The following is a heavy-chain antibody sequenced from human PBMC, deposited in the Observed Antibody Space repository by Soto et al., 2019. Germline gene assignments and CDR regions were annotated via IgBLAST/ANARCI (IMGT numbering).Heavy chain of an antibody. CDR3: ARLPPLRGYSRGFAYYYYMDV. Sequence: SETLSLTCTVSGGSISRDYCSWIRQPPGKGLEWIGYIYYTGSTNYNPSLKSRVTISVDTSKNQFSLKLSSVTAADTAVYYCARLPPLRGYSRGFAYYYYMDVWGKGTTVTVSS. CDR1: GGSISRDY. D-gene: IGHD6-19*01. CDR2: IYYTGST. V-gene: IGHV4-59*08. J-gene: IGHJ6*03.